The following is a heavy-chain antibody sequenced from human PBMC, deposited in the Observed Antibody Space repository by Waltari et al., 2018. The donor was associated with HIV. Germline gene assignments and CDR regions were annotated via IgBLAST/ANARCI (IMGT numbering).Heavy chain of an antibody. V-gene: IGHV1-2*02. CDR3: ARVPYYYDTSAYPDY. J-gene: IGHJ4*02. CDR2: INPNSGGT. D-gene: IGHD3-22*01. CDR1: GYTFTGSY. Sequence: QVQLVQSGAEVKKPGASVKVSCKASGYTFTGSYMPWVRQAPGQGLEWMGWINPNSGGTNYAQKFQGRVTMTRDTSITTAYMEVSRLRSDDTAVYYCARVPYYYDTSAYPDYWGQGTLVTVSS.